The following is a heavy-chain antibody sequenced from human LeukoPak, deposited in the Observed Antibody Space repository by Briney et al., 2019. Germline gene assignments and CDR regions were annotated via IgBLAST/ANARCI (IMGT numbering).Heavy chain of an antibody. J-gene: IGHJ5*02. Sequence: ASVKVSCKASGGTFSSYAISWVRQAPGQGLGWVGRIIPIFGIANYAQEFQGRVTITADKSTSTAYMELSSLRSEDTAVYYCARSGCSSTSCYPYNNWFDPWGQGTLVTVSS. CDR1: GGTFSSYA. CDR3: ARSGCSSTSCYPYNNWFDP. D-gene: IGHD2-2*01. CDR2: IIPIFGIA. V-gene: IGHV1-69*04.